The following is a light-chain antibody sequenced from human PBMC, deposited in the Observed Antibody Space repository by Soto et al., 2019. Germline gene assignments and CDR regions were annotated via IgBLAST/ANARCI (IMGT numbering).Light chain of an antibody. Sequence: DIQMTQAPSTLSGSLGDRVTITCRSSQTISSWLAWYQQKPGKAPKLLIYDASSLESGVPSRFSGSGSGTEFTLTISSLQPDDFATYYCQQYNSYSSITFGQGTRLEIK. V-gene: IGKV1-5*01. CDR1: QTISSW. J-gene: IGKJ5*01. CDR2: DAS. CDR3: QQYNSYSSIT.